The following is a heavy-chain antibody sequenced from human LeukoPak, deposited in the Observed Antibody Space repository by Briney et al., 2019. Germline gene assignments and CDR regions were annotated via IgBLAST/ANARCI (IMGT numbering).Heavy chain of an antibody. D-gene: IGHD3-22*01. CDR3: AKDWVGGNYDSSGYDY. CDR2: VSGIGGRT. J-gene: IGHJ4*02. V-gene: IGHV3-23*01. CDR1: GFTVSSNS. Sequence: PGGSLRLSCTVSGFTVSSNSMSWVRQAPGKGLEWVSAVSGIGGRTYYAYSVKGRVSIYRENSKNTLDMQMNSLRAEDTAVYYCAKDWVGGNYDSSGYDYWGQGTLVTVSS.